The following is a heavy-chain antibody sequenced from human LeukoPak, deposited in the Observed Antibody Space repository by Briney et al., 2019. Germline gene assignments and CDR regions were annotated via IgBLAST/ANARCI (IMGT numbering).Heavy chain of an antibody. D-gene: IGHD2-21*02. CDR3: AQGGWGRTAIPARIDY. Sequence: PGGSLRLSCAVSGFTFSSHSMNWVRQAPGKGLEWVSSISSSSIYIYYADSVKGRFTISRDNSKNTVYLQMNSLRVEDTAVYYCAQGGWGRTAIPARIDYWGQGTLVTVSS. CDR2: ISSSSIYI. V-gene: IGHV3-21*04. CDR1: GFTFSSHS. J-gene: IGHJ4*02.